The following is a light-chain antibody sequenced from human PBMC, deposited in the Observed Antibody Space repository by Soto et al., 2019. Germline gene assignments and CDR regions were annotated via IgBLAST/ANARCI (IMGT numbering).Light chain of an antibody. J-gene: IGLJ3*02. CDR2: GNS. CDR3: QSYDSSLSGWV. Sequence: QSVLTQPPSVSGAPGQRVTISCTVSSSNIGAGYDVHWYQQLPGTAPKLLISGNSNRPSGVPDRFSGSKSGTSASLAITGLQAEDDADYYCQSYDSSLSGWVFGGGTKLTVL. CDR1: SSNIGAGYD. V-gene: IGLV1-40*01.